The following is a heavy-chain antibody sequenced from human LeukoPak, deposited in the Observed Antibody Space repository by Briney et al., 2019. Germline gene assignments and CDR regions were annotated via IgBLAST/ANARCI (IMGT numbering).Heavy chain of an antibody. D-gene: IGHD6-19*01. CDR1: GFAFNSYG. CDR3: ARDWGSSGWYNWFDS. V-gene: IGHV3-30*02. J-gene: IGHJ5*01. Sequence: PGGSLRLSCVASGFAFNSYGMHWVRQAPGKGLEWVAFILYDGSDKYYADSVKGQFTISRDNFKNTLYLQMSSLRPEDTAVYYCARDWGSSGWYNWFDSWGQGTLVTVSS. CDR2: ILYDGSDK.